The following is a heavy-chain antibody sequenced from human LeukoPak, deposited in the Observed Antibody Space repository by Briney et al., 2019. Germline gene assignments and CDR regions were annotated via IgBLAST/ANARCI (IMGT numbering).Heavy chain of an antibody. CDR3: AKDSSVYQ. Sequence: PGGSLRLSCAASGFTFSTYWMSWVRQAPGKGLEWVANIKEDGSEKYYGDSVKGRFTISRDNAKNSLYLQMNSLRAEEPGVYYCAKDSSVYQWGKGTRVTVSS. CDR2: IKEDGSEK. D-gene: IGHD3-22*01. J-gene: IGHJ4*02. V-gene: IGHV3-7*04. CDR1: GFTFSTYW.